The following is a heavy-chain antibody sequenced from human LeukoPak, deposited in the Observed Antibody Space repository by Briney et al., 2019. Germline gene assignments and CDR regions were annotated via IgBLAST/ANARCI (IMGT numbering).Heavy chain of an antibody. CDR2: ISSCSSYI. J-gene: IGHJ6*02. Sequence: PGGSLRLSCAASGFTFSSYSMNWVRQAPGKGLEWVSSISSCSSYIYYADSVKGRFTISRDNAKNSLYLQMNSLRAEDTAVYYCARDLSSYYYYGMDVWGQGTTVTVSS. CDR3: ARDLSSYYYYGMDV. D-gene: IGHD2-2*01. V-gene: IGHV3-21*01. CDR1: GFTFSSYS.